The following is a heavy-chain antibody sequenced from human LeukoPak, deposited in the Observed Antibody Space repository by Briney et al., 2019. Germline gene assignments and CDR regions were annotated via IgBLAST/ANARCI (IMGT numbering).Heavy chain of an antibody. CDR1: GFTFNRNN. J-gene: IGHJ4*02. CDR3: ARSDKYYYDSSGYPPRHFDY. Sequence: GGSLRLSCAASGFTFNRNNMNWVRQAPGKGLEWVSSISSSSIYIYYADSVKGRFTISRDNAKNSLYLQMNSLRAEDTAVYYCARSDKYYYDSSGYPPRHFDYWDQGTLVTVSS. V-gene: IGHV3-21*01. D-gene: IGHD3-22*01. CDR2: ISSSSIYI.